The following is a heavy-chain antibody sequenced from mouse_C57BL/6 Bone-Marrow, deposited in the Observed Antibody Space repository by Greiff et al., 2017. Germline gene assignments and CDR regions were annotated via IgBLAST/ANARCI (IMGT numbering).Heavy chain of an antibody. Sequence: VQLQQPGAELVRPGTSVKLSYQASGYPFTRYWMHWVKQRPGQGLEWIGVIDPSDSYTNYNQKFKGKATLTVDTSSSTAYMQLSSLTSEDSAVYYCATGDYFDYWGQGTTLTVSS. CDR3: ATGDYFDY. V-gene: IGHV1-59*01. CDR2: IDPSDSYT. J-gene: IGHJ2*01. CDR1: GYPFTRYW.